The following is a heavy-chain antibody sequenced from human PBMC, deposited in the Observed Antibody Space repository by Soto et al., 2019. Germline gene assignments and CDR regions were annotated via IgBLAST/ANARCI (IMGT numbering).Heavy chain of an antibody. CDR3: AHRGHYYDSRGYYYCLAY. CDR1: RFSLSTSGVG. D-gene: IGHD3-22*01. CDR2: LYWDDDK. V-gene: IGHV2-5*02. J-gene: IGHJ4*01. Sequence: QITLKESGPTLVKPPETLTLTCTFSRFSLSTSGVGVGSIRQPPGKALERLALLYWDDDKRYTPSLKRRLTIPKDASNNQLVLTVTDMDPVDTATYYCAHRGHYYDSRGYYYCLAYWCHGTLYIVCS.